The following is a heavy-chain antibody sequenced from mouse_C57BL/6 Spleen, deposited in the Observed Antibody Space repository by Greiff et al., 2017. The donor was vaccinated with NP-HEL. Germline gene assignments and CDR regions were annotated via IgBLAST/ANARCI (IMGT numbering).Heavy chain of an antibody. CDR1: GYTFTSYW. Sequence: QVQLQQPGAELVRPGSSVKLSCKASGYTFTSYWMHWVKQRPIQGLEWIGNIDPSDSETHYNQKFKDKATLTVDKSSSTAYMQLSLTSEDSAVYYCASYYYGSSYDAWFAYWGQGTLVTVSA. CDR2: IDPSDSET. CDR3: ASYYYGSSYDAWFAY. J-gene: IGHJ3*01. V-gene: IGHV1-52*01. D-gene: IGHD1-1*01.